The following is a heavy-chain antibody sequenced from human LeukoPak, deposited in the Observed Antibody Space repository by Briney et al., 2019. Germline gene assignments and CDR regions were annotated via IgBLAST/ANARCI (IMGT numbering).Heavy chain of an antibody. CDR3: AIDPNYAFGFYR. D-gene: IGHD1-7*01. V-gene: IGHV3-11*06. J-gene: IGHJ6*03. CDR1: GFPFIDYS. Sequence: PGGSLRLSCAASGFPFIDYSMSWVRQAPGEGLEWLAYIGFDRSNTKYADSVKGRFTISGDSAKNSLYLKMNSLRVEDTAVYYCAIDPNYAFGFYRRGNGTPVT. CDR2: IGFDRSNT.